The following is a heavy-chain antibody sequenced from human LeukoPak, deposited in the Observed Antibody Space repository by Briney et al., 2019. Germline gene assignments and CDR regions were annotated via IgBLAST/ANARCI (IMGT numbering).Heavy chain of an antibody. Sequence: VKVSCKASGYTLTGYFIHWVRQAPGQGLEWVGWINPNNGGTKYAQKFQDRVTMTRDTSISTAYMELSRLRSDDTAVYYCARDERYDSSGYPFDYWGQGTLVTVSS. CDR3: ARDERYDSSGYPFDY. V-gene: IGHV1-2*02. CDR1: GYTLTGYF. J-gene: IGHJ4*02. CDR2: INPNNGGT. D-gene: IGHD3-22*01.